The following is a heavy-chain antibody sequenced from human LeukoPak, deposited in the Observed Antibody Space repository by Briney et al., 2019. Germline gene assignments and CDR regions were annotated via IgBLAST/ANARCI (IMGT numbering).Heavy chain of an antibody. Sequence: SETLSLTCTVSGGSISSSSYYWGWIRQPPGKGLEWIGSIYYSGSTYYNPSLKSRVTISVDTSKNQFSLKLSSVTAADTAVYYCARVTVVGADDPGAFDIWGQGTMVTVSS. J-gene: IGHJ3*02. V-gene: IGHV4-39*07. D-gene: IGHD4-23*01. CDR3: ARVTVVGADDPGAFDI. CDR1: GGSISSSSYY. CDR2: IYYSGST.